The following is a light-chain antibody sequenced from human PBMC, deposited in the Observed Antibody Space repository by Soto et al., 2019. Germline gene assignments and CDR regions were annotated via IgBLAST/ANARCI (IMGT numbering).Light chain of an antibody. CDR2: DVS. CDR3: SSFTSSNTVI. Sequence: QSALTQPASVSGSPGQSITISCTGTSSDVGGYNYVSWYQQHPGKAPKLMIYDVSNRPSGVSNRFSGSKSGNTASLTISGLQAEDDADYYCSSFTSSNTVIFAGGTELTVL. J-gene: IGLJ2*01. CDR1: SSDVGGYNY. V-gene: IGLV2-14*01.